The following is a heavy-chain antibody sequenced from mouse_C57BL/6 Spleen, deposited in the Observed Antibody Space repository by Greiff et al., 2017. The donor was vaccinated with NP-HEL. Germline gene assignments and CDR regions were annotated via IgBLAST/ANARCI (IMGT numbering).Heavy chain of an antibody. CDR3: ARTYYYGSSLYYAMDY. J-gene: IGHJ4*01. CDR1: GYTFTSYW. Sequence: QVQLQQPGAELVMPGASVKLSCKASGYTFTSYWMHWVKQRPGQGLEWIGEIDPSDSYTNYNQKFKGKSTLTVDKSSSTAYMQLSSLTSEDSAVYYCARTYYYGSSLYYAMDYWGQGTSVTVSS. V-gene: IGHV1-69*01. D-gene: IGHD1-1*01. CDR2: IDPSDSYT.